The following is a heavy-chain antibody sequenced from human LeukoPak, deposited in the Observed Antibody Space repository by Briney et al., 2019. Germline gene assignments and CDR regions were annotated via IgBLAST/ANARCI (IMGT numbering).Heavy chain of an antibody. Sequence: GGSLRLSCAASGFTFSNYGLHWLRQAPGKGLEWVGMISDDGSERNYADSVKGRFTISRDNSKDALYLQMNSLTAEDTAVYYCAKEGGTTGWLTTDYWGQATRVTVSS. CDR1: GFTFSNYG. V-gene: IGHV3-30*18. CDR2: ISDDGSER. J-gene: IGHJ4*02. D-gene: IGHD1-1*01. CDR3: AKEGGTTGWLTTDY.